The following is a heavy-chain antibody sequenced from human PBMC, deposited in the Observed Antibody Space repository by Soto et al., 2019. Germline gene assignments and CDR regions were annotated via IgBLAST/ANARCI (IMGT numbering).Heavy chain of an antibody. D-gene: IGHD1-26*01. CDR3: TRDPYGGSRSYFDS. V-gene: IGHV3-33*01. CDR2: IWYAGSNR. Sequence: GWSLRLSCAASGFTFTNYGMHWVRQAPGKGLEWVAVIWYAGSNRFYASSVKGRFTISNDNSQNMGYLQMHSLRPEDSAVYYCTRDPYGGSRSYFDSWGQGTLVTVSS. CDR1: GFTFTNYG. J-gene: IGHJ4*02.